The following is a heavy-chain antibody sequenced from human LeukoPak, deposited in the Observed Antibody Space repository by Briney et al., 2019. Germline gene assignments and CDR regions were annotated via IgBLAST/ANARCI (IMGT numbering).Heavy chain of an antibody. CDR2: ISYDGSNK. D-gene: IGHD1-26*01. Sequence: PGGSLRLSCAASGFTFSSYAMHWVRQAPGKGLEWVAVISYDGSNKYYADSVKGRFTISRDNSKNTLYLQMNSLRAEDTAVYYCASVGATWGKFDYWGQGTLVTVSS. CDR3: ASVGATWGKFDY. V-gene: IGHV3-30-3*01. J-gene: IGHJ4*02. CDR1: GFTFSSYA.